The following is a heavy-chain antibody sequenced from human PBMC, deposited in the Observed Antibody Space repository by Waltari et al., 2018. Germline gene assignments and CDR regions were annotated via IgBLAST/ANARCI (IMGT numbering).Heavy chain of an antibody. Sequence: EVQLVESGGGLVQPGGSLRLSCAASGFTFSSYWLHGVGQAPGKGLVGVSHINRDGSSTNYADSVKGRFTISRDNAKNTLYLQMNSLRAEDTAVYYCESQITAAGYWGQGTLVTVSS. CDR1: GFTFSSYW. J-gene: IGHJ4*02. V-gene: IGHV3-74*01. CDR2: INRDGSST. D-gene: IGHD6-13*01. CDR3: ESQITAAGY.